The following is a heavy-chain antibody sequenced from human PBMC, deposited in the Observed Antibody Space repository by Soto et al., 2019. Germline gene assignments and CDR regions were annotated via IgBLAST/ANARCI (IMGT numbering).Heavy chain of an antibody. Sequence: SETLSLTCAVYGGSFSGYYWSWIRQPPGKGLEWIGEINHSGSTNYNPSLKSRVTISVDTSKNQFSLKLSSVTAADTAVYYCARGRTIAARPKFDYSGQGTLVTVSS. CDR2: INHSGST. J-gene: IGHJ4*02. D-gene: IGHD6-6*01. V-gene: IGHV4-34*01. CDR3: ARGRTIAARPKFDY. CDR1: GGSFSGYY.